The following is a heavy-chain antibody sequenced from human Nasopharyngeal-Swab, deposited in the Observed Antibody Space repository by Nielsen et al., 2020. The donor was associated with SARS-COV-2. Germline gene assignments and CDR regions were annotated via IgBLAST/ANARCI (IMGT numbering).Heavy chain of an antibody. CDR1: GFRFSSYG. CDR2: MSHEGSNE. CDR3: AKFLTVTPVVTYSYGMDV. J-gene: IGHJ6*02. Sequence: GESLKISCAASGFRFSSYGMNWVRQAPGKGLEWVAVMSHEGSNEDYADSVKGRFTISRDNSKNTFYLQMNSLRLEDTAVYYCAKFLTVTPVVTYSYGMDVWGQGTTVTVSS. D-gene: IGHD4-23*01. V-gene: IGHV3-30*18.